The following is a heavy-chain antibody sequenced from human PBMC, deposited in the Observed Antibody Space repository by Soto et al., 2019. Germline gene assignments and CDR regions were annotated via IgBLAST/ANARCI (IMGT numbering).Heavy chain of an antibody. CDR3: ARDPRRITMIRGALNWFDP. CDR2: ISSSGTTI. Sequence: GGSLRLSCAASGFTFSDFYMSWIRQAPGKGLEWVSYISSSGTTIYYADSVKGRFTISRDNAKNSLYLQMNSLRAEDTALYYCARDPRRITMIRGALNWFDPWGQGTLVTVSS. D-gene: IGHD3-10*01. CDR1: GFTFSDFY. V-gene: IGHV3-11*01. J-gene: IGHJ5*02.